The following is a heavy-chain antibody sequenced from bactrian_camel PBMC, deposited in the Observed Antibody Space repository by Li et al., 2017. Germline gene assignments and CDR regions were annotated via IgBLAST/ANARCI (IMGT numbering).Heavy chain of an antibody. V-gene: IGHV3S55*01. Sequence: HVQLVESGGGSVQTGGSLRLSCATSGFTFSLYSMAWFRQAPGKEREGVATIDAEDTKTYGASVKGRFTVSQDNARNTLYLQMNSLKTEDTAVYYCAATLGWDQYCEGVSYWGQGT. CDR3: AATLGWDQYCEGVSY. D-gene: IGHD3*01. CDR1: GFTFSLYS. J-gene: IGHJ4*01. CDR2: IDAEDTK.